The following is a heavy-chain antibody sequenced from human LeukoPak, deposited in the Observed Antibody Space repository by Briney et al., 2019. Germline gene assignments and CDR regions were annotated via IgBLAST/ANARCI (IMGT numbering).Heavy chain of an antibody. J-gene: IGHJ4*02. CDR3: ARARAYSYGSDFDY. V-gene: IGHV3-66*01. D-gene: IGHD5-18*01. CDR1: GFTVSNNY. CDR2: IYSGGST. Sequence: GGSLRLSCAVSGFTVSNNYMSWVRQAPGKGLEWVSLIYSGGSTYYADSVKGRFNISRDNSKNTLYLQMSSLRAEDTAVYYCARARAYSYGSDFDYWGQGTLVTVSS.